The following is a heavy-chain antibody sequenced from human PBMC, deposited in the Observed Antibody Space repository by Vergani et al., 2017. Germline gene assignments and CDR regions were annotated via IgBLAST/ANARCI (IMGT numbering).Heavy chain of an antibody. D-gene: IGHD6-13*01. CDR1: GGSVRTSIGYY. J-gene: IGHJ4*02. Sequence: QLLLQDSGPGQVKPSETLSLSCTVSGGSVRTSIGYYWTWIRQPAGKTLEWIGEIFSSGTTNYNPSFKNRVTMSVDTSKNQFSLKLNSVTAADTAVYYCARGSRAEGGSGPDKWGQGTLVTVSS. V-gene: IGHV4-61*10. CDR2: IFSSGTT. CDR3: ARGSRAEGGSGPDK.